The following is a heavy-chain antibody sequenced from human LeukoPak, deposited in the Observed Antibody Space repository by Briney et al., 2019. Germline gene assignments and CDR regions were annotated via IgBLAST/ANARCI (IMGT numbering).Heavy chain of an antibody. Sequence: ASVKVSCKASGYTFITYGITWVRQAPGQGLEWMGWITPYNGDTNHAQNLQDRVTMTADTSTSTAYMELRSLRSDDTAVYFRARVAGVSYNYFDSWGQGTLVTVSS. CDR2: ITPYNGDT. CDR1: GYTFITYG. J-gene: IGHJ4*02. CDR3: ARVAGVSYNYFDS. V-gene: IGHV1-18*01. D-gene: IGHD1-26*01.